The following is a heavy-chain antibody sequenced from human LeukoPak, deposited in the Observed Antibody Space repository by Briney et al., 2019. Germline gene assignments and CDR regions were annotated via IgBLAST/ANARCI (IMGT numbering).Heavy chain of an antibody. J-gene: IGHJ4*02. V-gene: IGHV4-39*01. CDR3: ARLSGFRYYDYVWGSYRYTIFDY. D-gene: IGHD3-16*02. CDR1: GGSISSSSYY. CDR2: IYYSGST. Sequence: PSETLSLTCTVSGGSISSSSYYWGWIRQPPGKGLEWIGSIYYSGSTYYNPSLKSRVTISVDTSKNQFSLKLSSVTAADTAVYYCARLSGFRYYDYVWGSYRYTIFDYWGQGTLVTASS.